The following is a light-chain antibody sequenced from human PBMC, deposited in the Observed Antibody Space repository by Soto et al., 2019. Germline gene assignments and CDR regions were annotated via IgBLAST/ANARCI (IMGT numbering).Light chain of an antibody. CDR3: LQHNTYPWT. CDR2: AAS. V-gene: IGKV1-8*01. CDR1: QGISSY. J-gene: IGKJ1*01. Sequence: AIRMTQSPSSLSASTGDRVTITCRASQGISSYLAWYQQKPGKAPKLLIYAASRLQSGVPSRFSGSGSGTEFTLTISSLQPEDFATYFCLQHNTYPWTFGQGTKVDIK.